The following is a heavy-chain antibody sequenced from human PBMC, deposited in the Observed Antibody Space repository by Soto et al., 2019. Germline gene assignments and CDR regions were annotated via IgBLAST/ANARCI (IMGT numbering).Heavy chain of an antibody. Sequence: SETLSLTCTVSGGSIVSGDYYLSCMRQPPWKGLEWIGYIYYSGSTHYNPSLKSRVTISVDTSKNQFSLKLSSVTAADTAVYYCARGNMIGGSCYFDYWGQGTLVTVSS. CDR1: GGSIVSGDYY. D-gene: IGHD2-15*01. CDR3: ARGNMIGGSCYFDY. J-gene: IGHJ4*02. V-gene: IGHV4-30-4*01. CDR2: IYYSGST.